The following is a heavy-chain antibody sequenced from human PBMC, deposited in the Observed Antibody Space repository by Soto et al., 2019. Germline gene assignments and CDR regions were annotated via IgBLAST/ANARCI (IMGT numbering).Heavy chain of an antibody. CDR2: ISGSGGST. CDR3: ASSSSWYIGVDY. D-gene: IGHD6-13*01. CDR1: GFTFSSYA. J-gene: IGHJ4*02. V-gene: IGHV3-23*01. Sequence: RGSLRLSCAASGFTFSSYAMSWVRQAPGKGLEWVSAISGSGGSTYYADSVKGRFTISRDNSKNTLYLQMNSLRAEDTAVYYCASSSSWYIGVDYWGQGTLVTVSS.